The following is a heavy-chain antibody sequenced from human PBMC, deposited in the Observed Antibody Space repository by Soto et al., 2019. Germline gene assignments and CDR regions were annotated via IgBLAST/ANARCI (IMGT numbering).Heavy chain of an antibody. J-gene: IGHJ4*02. Sequence: TLSLTCIVSGGSISNYYWSWIRQPPGKGLEWIGSIYYSGSTYYNPSLKSRVTISVDTSKNQFSLRLNSVTAADTAVYYCASRHSSPYFDYWGQGTLVTSPQ. CDR3: ASRHSSPYFDY. D-gene: IGHD6-13*01. V-gene: IGHV4-30-4*01. CDR1: GGSISNYY. CDR2: IYYSGST.